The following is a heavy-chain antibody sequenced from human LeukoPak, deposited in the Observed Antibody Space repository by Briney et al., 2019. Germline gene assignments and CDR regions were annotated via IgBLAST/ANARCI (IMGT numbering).Heavy chain of an antibody. CDR3: ARQNPRYSGYDGRVGYFDL. CDR2: IYYSGST. V-gene: IGHV4-59*11. D-gene: IGHD5-12*01. Sequence: PSETLSLTCTVSGDSISSHYWSWIRQPPGKGLEWIGYIYYSGSTNYNPSLKSRVTISVDTSKNQFSLKLSSVTAADTAVYYCARQNPRYSGYDGRVGYFDLWGRGTLVTVSS. J-gene: IGHJ2*01. CDR1: GDSISSHY.